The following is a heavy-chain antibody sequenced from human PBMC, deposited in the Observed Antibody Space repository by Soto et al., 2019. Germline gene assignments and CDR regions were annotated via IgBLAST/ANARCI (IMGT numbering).Heavy chain of an antibody. CDR2: IYWDDDK. J-gene: IGHJ4*02. D-gene: IGHD6-19*01. V-gene: IGHV2-5*02. CDR3: AHSVVAGLGYYFDY. Sequence: QITLKESGPPLVKPTQTLTLTCTSSGFSLSSTRVAVGWIRQPPGKALEWLALIYWDDDKRYSPFLKSRLTITKDTSKNQVVLTMTNMDPVDTAIYYCAHSVVAGLGYYFDYWGQGTLVTVSS. CDR1: GFSLSSTRVA.